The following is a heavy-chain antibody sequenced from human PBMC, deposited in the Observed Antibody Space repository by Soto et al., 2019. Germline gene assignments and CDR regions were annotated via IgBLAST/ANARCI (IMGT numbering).Heavy chain of an antibody. CDR2: ISYDGSNK. CDR3: AGLSGSSAPFDY. V-gene: IGHV3-30-3*01. D-gene: IGHD1-26*01. Sequence: GGSLRLSCAASGFTFSSYAMHWVRQAPGKGLEWVAVISYDGSNKYYADSVKGRFTISRDNSKNTLYLQMNSLRAEDTAVYYCAGLSGSSAPFDYWGQGTLVTVSS. J-gene: IGHJ4*02. CDR1: GFTFSSYA.